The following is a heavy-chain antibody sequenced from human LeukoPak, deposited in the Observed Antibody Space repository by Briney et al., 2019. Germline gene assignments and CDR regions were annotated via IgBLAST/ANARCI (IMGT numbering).Heavy chain of an antibody. D-gene: IGHD1-26*01. CDR3: ARDPYSGNYGAYYYYYMDV. J-gene: IGHJ6*03. CDR1: GFSFSTYA. Sequence: GGSLRLSCAASGFSFSTYAMHWVRQAPGKGLEWVSYISSSSSFKKYADSLKGRFTISRDNARNSLYLQMDSLRVEDTAVYYCARDPYSGNYGAYYYYYMDVWGKGTTVTISS. V-gene: IGHV3-21*06. CDR2: ISSSSSFK.